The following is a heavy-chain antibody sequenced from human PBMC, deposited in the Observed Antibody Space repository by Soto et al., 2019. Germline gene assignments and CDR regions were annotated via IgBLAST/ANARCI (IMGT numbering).Heavy chain of an antibody. CDR3: ARGSRITIFGVVIGYAFDF. Sequence: SETLSLTCAVYGGSFSGYYWSWIRQPPGKGLEWIGEINHSGSTNYNPSLKSRVTISVDTSKNQFSLKLSSVTAADTAVYYCARGSRITIFGVVIGYAFDFWSQGTMVTVSS. J-gene: IGHJ3*01. CDR2: INHSGST. D-gene: IGHD3-3*01. CDR1: GGSFSGYY. V-gene: IGHV4-34*01.